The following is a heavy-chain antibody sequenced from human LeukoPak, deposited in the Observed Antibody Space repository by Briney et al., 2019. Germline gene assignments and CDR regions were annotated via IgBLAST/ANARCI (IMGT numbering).Heavy chain of an antibody. D-gene: IGHD1-26*01. CDR3: ARAREGWELLYYFDY. V-gene: IGHV4-4*02. J-gene: IGHJ4*02. Sequence: SGTLSLTCAVSGGSISSSNWWSWVRQPPGKGLEWIGEIYHSGSTNYNPSLKSRVTISVDTSKNQFSLKLSSVTAADTAVYYCARAREGWELLYYFDYWGQGTLVTVSS. CDR2: IYHSGST. CDR1: GGSISSSNW.